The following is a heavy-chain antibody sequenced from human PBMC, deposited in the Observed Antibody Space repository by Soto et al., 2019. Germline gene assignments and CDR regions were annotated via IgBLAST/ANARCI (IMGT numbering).Heavy chain of an antibody. J-gene: IGHJ6*02. CDR1: GGSISDYY. Sequence: SETLSLTCTVSGGSISDYYWSWIRQPPGKGLEWIGYILYTGYTNHNPSLKSRVTISVDTSKNQFSLKLSSVTAADTAVYYCARAGKIPAAGYYYGLDHWGQGITVTVSS. D-gene: IGHD6-25*01. CDR3: ARAGKIPAAGYYYGLDH. CDR2: ILYTGYT. V-gene: IGHV4-59*01.